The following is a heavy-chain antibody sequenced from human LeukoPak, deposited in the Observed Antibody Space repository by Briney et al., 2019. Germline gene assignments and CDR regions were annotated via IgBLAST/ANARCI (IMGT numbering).Heavy chain of an antibody. V-gene: IGHV1-24*01. CDR2: FDPEDGET. J-gene: IGHJ5*02. Sequence: ASVKVSCKVSGYTLTELSMHWVRQAPGKGLEWMGGFDPEDGETIYAQKFQGRVTMTEDTSTDTAYMELSSLRSEDTAVYYCATRRNYYDSSGYFQNWFDPWGQGTLVTVSS. D-gene: IGHD3-22*01. CDR1: GYTLTELS. CDR3: ATRRNYYDSSGYFQNWFDP.